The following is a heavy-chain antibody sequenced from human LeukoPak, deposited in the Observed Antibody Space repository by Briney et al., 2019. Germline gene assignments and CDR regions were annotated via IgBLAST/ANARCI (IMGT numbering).Heavy chain of an antibody. CDR2: ISSSGTST. D-gene: IGHD3-3*01. Sequence: PGGSLRLSCAASGITFSNYDMSWVRQAPGKGLEWDSSISSSGTSTYYADSVKGRFTMSRDNSKHTVSLQMNSLGADDTALYYCATFSNGGYLEWAPLDCWGQGTLVTVSS. J-gene: IGHJ4*02. CDR3: ATFSNGGYLEWAPLDC. CDR1: GITFSNYD. V-gene: IGHV3-23*05.